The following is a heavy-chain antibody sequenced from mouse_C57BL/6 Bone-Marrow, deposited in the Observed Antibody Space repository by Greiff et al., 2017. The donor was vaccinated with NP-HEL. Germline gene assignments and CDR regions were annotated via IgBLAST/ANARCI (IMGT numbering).Heavy chain of an antibody. CDR2: IDPEDGEP. CDR3: ARSFGWPYYAMDY. CDR1: GFNIKDYY. J-gene: IGHJ4*01. D-gene: IGHD3-3*01. V-gene: IGHV14-2*01. Sequence: EVQLQQSGAELVKPGASVKLSCTASGFNIKDYYMHWVKQRTEQGLEWIGRIDPEDGEPKYAPKFQGKATITADTSSNTAYLQLSSLTSEDTAVYYCARSFGWPYYAMDYWGQGTSVTVSS.